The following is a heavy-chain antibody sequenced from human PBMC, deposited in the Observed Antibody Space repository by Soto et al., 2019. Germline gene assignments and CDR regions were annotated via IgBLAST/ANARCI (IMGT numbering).Heavy chain of an antibody. Sequence: SETLSLTCTVSGGSITTGGYYWSWIRQLPGKGLEWIGHRYYSESTYCNPSLKSRVSISLDTSKNQFSLKLSFVTAADTAMYYCARAKCSGGSCYSWSLDYWGQGTPVTVS. CDR2: RYYSEST. CDR3: ARAKCSGGSCYSWSLDY. V-gene: IGHV4-31*03. CDR1: GGSITTGGYY. D-gene: IGHD2-15*01. J-gene: IGHJ4*02.